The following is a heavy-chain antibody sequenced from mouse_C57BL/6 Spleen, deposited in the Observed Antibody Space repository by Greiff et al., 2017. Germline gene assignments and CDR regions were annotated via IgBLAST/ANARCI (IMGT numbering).Heavy chain of an antibody. CDR3: ARFLLRRDFDY. J-gene: IGHJ2*02. V-gene: IGHV3-6*01. CDR1: GYSITSGYY. CDR2: ISYDGSN. Sequence: EVKLQESGPGLVKPSQSLSLTCSVTGYSITSGYYWNWIRQFPGNKLEWMGNISYDGSNNYNPSLKNRISITRDTSKNQFFLKLNSVTTEDTATYYCARFLLRRDFDYGGQDISLTVSS. D-gene: IGHD2-1*01.